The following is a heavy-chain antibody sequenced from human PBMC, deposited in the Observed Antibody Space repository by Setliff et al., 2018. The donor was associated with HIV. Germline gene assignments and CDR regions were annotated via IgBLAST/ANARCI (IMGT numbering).Heavy chain of an antibody. D-gene: IGHD2-2*01. J-gene: IGHJ5*02. CDR2: IYNSVTT. Sequence: SETLSLTCIVSGASISSNTWSWIRQAPGKGLQWIGFIYNSVTTNYNPSLKNRVTISLDTSKNQFSLKLTSVTAADTAVYYCARGGTSSNWSGPWGQGTLVTVSS. V-gene: IGHV4-59*01. CDR3: ARGGTSSNWSGP. CDR1: GASISSNT.